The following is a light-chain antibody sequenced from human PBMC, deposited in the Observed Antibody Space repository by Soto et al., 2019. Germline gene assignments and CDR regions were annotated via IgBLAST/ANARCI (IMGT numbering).Light chain of an antibody. CDR3: QQYGRSPYT. V-gene: IGKV3-20*01. J-gene: IGKJ2*01. CDR1: QSVSSSY. Sequence: EIVLTQSPGTLSLSPGERATLSCRASQSVSSSYLAWYQQKPGQAPRLVIYDASSRASGIPDRFSGSGSGTDFTLTISRLEPEDFAVYYCQQYGRSPYTFGQGTKLEIK. CDR2: DAS.